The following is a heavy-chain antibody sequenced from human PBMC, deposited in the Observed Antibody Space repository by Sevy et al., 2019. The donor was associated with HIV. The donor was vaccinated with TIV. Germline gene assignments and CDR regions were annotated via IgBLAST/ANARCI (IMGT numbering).Heavy chain of an antibody. CDR3: ARAYAHYGDSIGCYYGMDV. V-gene: IGHV3-74*01. CDR2: INGDGGSA. CDR1: GFTFSSYW. D-gene: IGHD4-17*01. Sequence: GGSLRLSCAASGFTFSSYWMHWVRQAPGKGLLWVSLINGDGGSANYADSVKGRFIISRDNAKNTLYLQMNSLRAEDTAMYYCARAYAHYGDSIGCYYGMDVWGQGITVTVSS. J-gene: IGHJ6*02.